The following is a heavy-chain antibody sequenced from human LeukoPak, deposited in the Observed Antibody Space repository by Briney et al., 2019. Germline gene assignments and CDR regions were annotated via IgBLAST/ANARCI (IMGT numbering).Heavy chain of an antibody. J-gene: IGHJ4*02. CDR2: ISYDGNNK. Sequence: GGSLRLSSAASGFTFSSYGMHWVRQAPGKGLEWVAVISYDGNNKYYADSVKGRFTISRDNSKNTLYLQMNSLRPEDTAVYCCARSRRRELLGTYFDYWGQGTLVTVSS. V-gene: IGHV3-30*03. D-gene: IGHD1-26*01. CDR3: ARSRRRELLGTYFDY. CDR1: GFTFSSYG.